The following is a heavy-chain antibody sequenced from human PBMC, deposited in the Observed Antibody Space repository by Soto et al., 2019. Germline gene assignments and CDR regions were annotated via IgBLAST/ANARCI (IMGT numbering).Heavy chain of an antibody. Sequence: QVQLQESGPGLVKPSETLSLTCTVSGGSISSYYWSWIRQPPGKGLEWIGYIYYSASTNYNPSLKRRVTISVETTKNRVSLILSSVTAAETAVYYCARAYGGRYAYYSYYGMYVWGPGTTVTVSS. V-gene: IGHV4-59*01. CDR3: ARAYGGRYAYYSYYGMYV. CDR1: GGSISSYY. CDR2: IYYSAST. J-gene: IGHJ6*02. D-gene: IGHD1-26*01.